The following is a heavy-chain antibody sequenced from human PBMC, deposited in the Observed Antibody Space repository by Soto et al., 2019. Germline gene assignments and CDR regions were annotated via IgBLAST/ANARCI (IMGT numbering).Heavy chain of an antibody. Sequence: ASVKVSCKASGGSFSTPGINWVRQAPGQGLEWMGGIIPLFGKARYAETSQGRVTITADTSTGTAYMEVSSLRSDDTAVFYCEKANKSGWYLFDYWGPGTLVTVSS. J-gene: IGHJ4*02. CDR2: IIPLFGKA. V-gene: IGHV1-69*06. D-gene: IGHD6-19*01. CDR1: GGSFSTPG. CDR3: EKANKSGWYLFDY.